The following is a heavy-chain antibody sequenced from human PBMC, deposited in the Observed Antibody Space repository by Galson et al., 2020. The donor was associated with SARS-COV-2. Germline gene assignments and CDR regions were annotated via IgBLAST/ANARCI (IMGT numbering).Heavy chain of an antibody. D-gene: IGHD2-2*01. CDR3: ARVLSVPAPGTYYYYYGMDV. Sequence: GESLKISCAASGFTFSSHGMHWVRQAPGKGLEWVAIIWFDGSNKHYADSVKGRFTISRDNSRNTLYLQIDSLRVEDTAVYYCARVLSVPAPGTYYYYYGMDVWGQGTTVTVSS. V-gene: IGHV3-33*01. J-gene: IGHJ6*02. CDR1: GFTFSSHG. CDR2: IWFDGSNK.